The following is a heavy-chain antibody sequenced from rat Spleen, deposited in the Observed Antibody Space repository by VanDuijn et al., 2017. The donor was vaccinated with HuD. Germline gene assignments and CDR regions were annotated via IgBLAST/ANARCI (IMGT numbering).Heavy chain of an antibody. Sequence: QVQLMESGPGLVQPSETLSLTCTVSGFSLTSYNVHWVRQPPGKGLEWMGVMWSGGSTDYNSALKSRLSISRDTYKNQVFLKMNSLQSEDTTTYYCARARVYYAFDYWGQGVMVTVSS. J-gene: IGHJ2*01. CDR1: GFSLTSYN. CDR3: ARARVYYAFDY. CDR2: MWSGGST. D-gene: IGHD1-6*01. V-gene: IGHV2-45*01.